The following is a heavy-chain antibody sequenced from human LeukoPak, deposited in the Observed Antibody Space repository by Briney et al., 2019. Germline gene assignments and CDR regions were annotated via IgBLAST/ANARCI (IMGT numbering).Heavy chain of an antibody. Sequence: HPGRSLRLSCAASGFTFSSYAMHWVRQAPGKGLEWVAVISYDGSNKYYADSVKGRFTISRDNSKNTLYLQMNSLRAEDTAVYYCARVRITMIVGGSLDYWGQGTLVTVSS. CDR2: ISYDGSNK. CDR1: GFTFSSYA. J-gene: IGHJ4*02. V-gene: IGHV3-30*04. D-gene: IGHD3-22*01. CDR3: ARVRITMIVGGSLDY.